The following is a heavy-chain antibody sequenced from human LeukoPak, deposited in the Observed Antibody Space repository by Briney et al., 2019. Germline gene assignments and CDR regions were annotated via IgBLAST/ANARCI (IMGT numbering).Heavy chain of an antibody. V-gene: IGHV4-61*02. CDR1: GGSISSGSYY. J-gene: IGHJ4*02. CDR3: ARDGYNYRRFDY. CDR2: IYTSGST. D-gene: IGHD5-24*01. Sequence: PSETLSLTCTVSGGSISSGSYYWSWLRQPAGKGLEWIGRIYTSGSTNYNPSLKSRVTISVYTSKNQFSLKLSSVTAADTAVYYCARDGYNYRRFDYWGQGTLVTVSS.